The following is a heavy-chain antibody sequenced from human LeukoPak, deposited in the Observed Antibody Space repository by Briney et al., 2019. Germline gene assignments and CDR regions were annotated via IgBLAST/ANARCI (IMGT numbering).Heavy chain of an antibody. CDR1: GGTFSSYA. D-gene: IGHD3-16*02. J-gene: IGHJ4*02. Sequence: SVKVSCKASGGTFSSYAISWVRQAPGQGLEWMGGIIPIFGTANYAQKFQGRVTITADESTSTAYMGLSSLRSEDTAVYYCARDALDYVWGSYHSLRIYFAYWGQGTLVTVSS. CDR3: ARDALDYVWGSYHSLRIYFAY. CDR2: IIPIFGTA. V-gene: IGHV1-69*13.